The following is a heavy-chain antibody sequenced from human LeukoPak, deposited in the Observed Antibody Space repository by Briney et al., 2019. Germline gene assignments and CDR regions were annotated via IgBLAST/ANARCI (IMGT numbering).Heavy chain of an antibody. CDR1: GYSISSGYY. Sequence: SETLSLTCAVSGYSISSGYYWGWIRQPPRKGLEWIGSIYHSGSTYYNPSLKSRVTISVDTSKNQFYLKLSSVTAADTAVYYCARVGPEGYYDSSGYRDAFDIWGQGTMVTVSS. CDR2: IYHSGST. CDR3: ARVGPEGYYDSSGYRDAFDI. D-gene: IGHD3-22*01. J-gene: IGHJ3*02. V-gene: IGHV4-38-2*01.